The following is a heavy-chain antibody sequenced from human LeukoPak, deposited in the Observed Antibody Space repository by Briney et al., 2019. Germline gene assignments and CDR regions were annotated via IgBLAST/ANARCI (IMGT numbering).Heavy chain of an antibody. CDR1: GYTFICCG. CDR2: ISADTGNT. Sequence: ASVKVSCKTSGYTFICCGITWVRQAPGQGLEWMGWISADTGNTDYARNLQGRVSMTTDRSTSTAYMELRSLRSDNTAVYYCARRSQNGYNSPIDYWGRGTLVTVSS. CDR3: ARRSQNGYNSPIDY. J-gene: IGHJ4*02. D-gene: IGHD5-24*01. V-gene: IGHV1-18*01.